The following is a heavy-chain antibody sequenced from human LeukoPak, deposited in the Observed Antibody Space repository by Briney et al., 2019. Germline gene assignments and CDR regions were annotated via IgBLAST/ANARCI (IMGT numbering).Heavy chain of an antibody. CDR1: GGSLRSSSYY. CDR2: IYYSGRT. V-gene: IGHV4-39*01. CDR3: ARHGGDSSSFDY. Sequence: SETLSLTXTVSGGSLRSSSYYWGWVRQPPGRGLEWIGRIYYSGRTYYNPSLKSRVTISVDTSKNQFSLKLSSVTAADTAVYYCARHGGDSSSFDYWGQGTLGTVSS. D-gene: IGHD3-22*01. J-gene: IGHJ4*02.